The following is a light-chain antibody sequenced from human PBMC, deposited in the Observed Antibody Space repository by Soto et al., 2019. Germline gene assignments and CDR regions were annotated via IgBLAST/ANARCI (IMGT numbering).Light chain of an antibody. CDR2: GNI. CDR3: QSYDSSLSGVI. J-gene: IGLJ2*01. Sequence: QCVLTQAPSASGAPGQRVTISCTGSSSNIGAGYDVHWYRQLPGTAPKLLIYGNINRPSGVPDRFSGSKSGTSASLAITGLQVEDEADYYCQSYDSSLSGVIFGGGTKLTVL. V-gene: IGLV1-40*01. CDR1: SSNIGAGYD.